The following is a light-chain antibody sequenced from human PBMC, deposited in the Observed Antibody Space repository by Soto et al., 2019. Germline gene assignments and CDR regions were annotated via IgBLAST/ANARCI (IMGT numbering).Light chain of an antibody. Sequence: EIVLTQSPGTLSLSPGERATLSCRASQSVSSSYLAWYQQKPDQAPRLLIYGASSRATGIPDRFSGSGSGTDFILTISRLEPEDFAVYYCQQYGSSPSTFGQGKRLEIK. J-gene: IGKJ5*01. CDR1: QSVSSSY. V-gene: IGKV3-20*01. CDR2: GAS. CDR3: QQYGSSPST.